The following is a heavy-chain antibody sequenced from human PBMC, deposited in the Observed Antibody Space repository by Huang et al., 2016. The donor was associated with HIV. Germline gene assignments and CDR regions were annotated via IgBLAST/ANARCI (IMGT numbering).Heavy chain of an antibody. Sequence: EVQLVASGGGLIQPGGSLRLSCAASGFTVSSNYMNWFRQAPGKGLEWVAVIYRDGTTFYADSVKGRFTISRDNSKNTLYLQMNSLRAEDTAVYYCARGHDYGAFDIWGQGTMVTVSS. CDR3: ARGHDYGAFDI. V-gene: IGHV3-53*01. D-gene: IGHD4-17*01. J-gene: IGHJ3*02. CDR1: GFTVSSNY. CDR2: IYRDGTT.